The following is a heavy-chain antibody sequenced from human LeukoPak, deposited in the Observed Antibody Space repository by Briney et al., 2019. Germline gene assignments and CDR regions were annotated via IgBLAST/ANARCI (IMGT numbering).Heavy chain of an antibody. CDR1: GYTFTTYD. J-gene: IGHJ3*02. D-gene: IGHD3-10*01. V-gene: IGHV1-8*01. Sequence: GASVKVSCKASGYTFTTYDINWVRQATGQGLEWMGWMNPNSGNTGYSQKFRGRVTMTRNTSISTAYMELSSLRIEDTAVYYCAKRRDFRWLGEYDAFDIWSQGTVVTVSS. CDR2: MNPNSGNT. CDR3: AKRRDFRWLGEYDAFDI.